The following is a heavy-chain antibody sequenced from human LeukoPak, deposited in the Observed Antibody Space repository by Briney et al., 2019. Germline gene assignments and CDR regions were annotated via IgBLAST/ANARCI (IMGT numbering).Heavy chain of an antibody. V-gene: IGHV3-48*01. J-gene: IGHJ3*02. D-gene: IGHD5-12*01. CDR2: ISSSSSTI. CDR3: ARARVATTFSFKNDAFDI. CDR1: GFTFSSYS. Sequence: GGSLRLSCAASGFTFSSYSMNWVRQAPGKGLEWVANISSSSSTIYYADSVEGRFTISRDNAKNSLYLQMNSLRAEDTAVHYCARARVATTFSFKNDAFDIWGQGTMVTVSS.